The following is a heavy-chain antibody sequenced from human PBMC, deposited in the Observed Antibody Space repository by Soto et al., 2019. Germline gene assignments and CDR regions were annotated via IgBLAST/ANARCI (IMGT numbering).Heavy chain of an antibody. Sequence: GGSLRLSCAASGFTFSSYGMHWVRQAPGKGLEWVAVIWYDGSNKYYADSVKGRFTISRDNSKNTLYLQMNSLRAEDTAVYYCARDSINDFWSGYYSPSGSAGLDYWGQGTLVTVSS. CDR3: ARDSINDFWSGYYSPSGSAGLDY. CDR1: GFTFSSYG. V-gene: IGHV3-33*01. J-gene: IGHJ4*02. CDR2: IWYDGSNK. D-gene: IGHD3-3*01.